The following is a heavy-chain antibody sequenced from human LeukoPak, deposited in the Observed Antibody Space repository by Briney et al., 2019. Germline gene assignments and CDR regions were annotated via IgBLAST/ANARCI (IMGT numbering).Heavy chain of an antibody. Sequence: PGGSLRLSCAASGSTFSSYWMSWVRQAPGKGLEWVANIKQDGSDKYYVDSVKGRFIISRDNVKNSLYLQMNSLRVEDTAVYYCARPGLYCSGGICYPLESWGQGTLVTVSS. CDR2: IKQDGSDK. D-gene: IGHD2-15*01. CDR1: GSTFSSYW. V-gene: IGHV3-7*01. J-gene: IGHJ4*02. CDR3: ARPGLYCSGGICYPLES.